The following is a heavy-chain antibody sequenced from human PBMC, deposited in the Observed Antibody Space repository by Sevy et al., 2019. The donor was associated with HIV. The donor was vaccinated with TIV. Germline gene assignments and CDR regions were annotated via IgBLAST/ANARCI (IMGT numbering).Heavy chain of an antibody. D-gene: IGHD3-10*01. V-gene: IGHV4-34*01. Sequence: SETLSLTCAVYGGSFSGYYWSWIRQPPGKGLEWIGEINHSGSTNYNPSLKSRVTISVDTSKNQFSLRLSSVTAAETAVYYGAGDYYGSGSYYNNSPNWFDPWGQGTLVTVSS. CDR3: AGDYYGSGSYYNNSPNWFDP. J-gene: IGHJ5*02. CDR1: GGSFSGYY. CDR2: INHSGST.